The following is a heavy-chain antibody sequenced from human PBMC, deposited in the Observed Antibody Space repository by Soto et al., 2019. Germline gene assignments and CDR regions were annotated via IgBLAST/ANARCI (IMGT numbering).Heavy chain of an antibody. CDR3: ARGGVYSTSSLPRFYYYAMDV. Sequence: PGGSLRLSCADSGISFSDYWMTWVRQAPGKGLEWVASMKQDGSEKSYVDSVEGRFTISRDNAKNSLYLQMDSLRVGDTAVYYCARGGVYSTSSLPRFYYYAMDVWGQGTTVTVSS. CDR2: MKQDGSEK. D-gene: IGHD6-6*01. J-gene: IGHJ6*02. CDR1: GISFSDYW. V-gene: IGHV3-7*01.